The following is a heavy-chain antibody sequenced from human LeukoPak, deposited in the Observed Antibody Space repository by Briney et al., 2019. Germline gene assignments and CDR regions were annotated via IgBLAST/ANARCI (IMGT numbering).Heavy chain of an antibody. D-gene: IGHD4-11*01. J-gene: IGHJ5*02. CDR1: GYTLTELS. Sequence: ASVKVSCKVSGYTLTELSMHWVRQAPGKGLEWMGGFDPEDGETIYAQKFQGRVTMTEDTSTDTAYMELSSLRSEDTAVYYCARDATSYSNYVTAWFDPWGQGTLVTVSS. CDR2: FDPEDGET. V-gene: IGHV1-24*01. CDR3: ARDATSYSNYVTAWFDP.